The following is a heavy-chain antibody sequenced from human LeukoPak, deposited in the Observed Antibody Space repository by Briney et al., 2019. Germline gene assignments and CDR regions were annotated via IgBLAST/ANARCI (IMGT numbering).Heavy chain of an antibody. CDR2: ISGNRGSI. CDR1: GFTFDDYA. J-gene: IGHJ3*02. V-gene: IGHV3-9*01. CDR3: ARVITMVRGVIITLEAFDI. D-gene: IGHD3-10*01. Sequence: GGCLRLSCVPSGFTFDDYAIQWVRQAPGTGLEWVSGISGNRGSIGYADSVKGRFSISRDNAKNSLYLQMNSLRAEDTALYYCARVITMVRGVIITLEAFDIWGQGTMVIVSS.